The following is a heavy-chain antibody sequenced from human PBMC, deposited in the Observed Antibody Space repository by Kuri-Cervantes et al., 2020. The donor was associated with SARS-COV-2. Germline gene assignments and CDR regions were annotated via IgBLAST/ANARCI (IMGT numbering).Heavy chain of an antibody. Sequence: GESLKISCAASGFTFDDYAMHWVRQAPGKGLEWVSLISWDGGSTYYADSVKGRFTTSRDNSKNSLYLQMNSLRAEDTALYYCAKDGDCSSTSCYYMDVWGKGTTVTVSS. D-gene: IGHD2-2*01. CDR3: AKDGDCSSTSCYYMDV. V-gene: IGHV3-43D*03. CDR2: ISWDGGST. J-gene: IGHJ6*03. CDR1: GFTFDDYA.